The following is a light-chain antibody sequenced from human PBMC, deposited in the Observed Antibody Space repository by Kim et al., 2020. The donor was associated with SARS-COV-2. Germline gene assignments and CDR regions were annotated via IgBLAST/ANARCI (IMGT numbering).Light chain of an antibody. V-gene: IGKV1-6*01. CDR3: LQGNSYPFT. CDR2: ASS. Sequence: ASVGARVTITSRASHDIRNEGGWHQKKPGKAPKLLIYASSSSQSVVPSRFSGRGSGTDFTLTITSLQPEDSATYYCLQGNSYPFTFGPGTKVDIK. J-gene: IGKJ3*01. CDR1: HDIRNE.